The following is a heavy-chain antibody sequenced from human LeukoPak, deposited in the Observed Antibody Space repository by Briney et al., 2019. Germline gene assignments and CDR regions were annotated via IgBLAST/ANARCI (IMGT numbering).Heavy chain of an antibody. V-gene: IGHV3-23*01. D-gene: IGHD5-12*01. J-gene: IGHJ4*02. Sequence: GGSLRLSCAASGFTFSSYAMSWVRQAPGKGLEGVSAISGSGGSTYYEDSVKGRFTISRDNSKNTLYLQMNSLRAEDTAVYYCAKDQHTVDIVATADFDYWGQGTLVTVSS. CDR1: GFTFSSYA. CDR2: ISGSGGST. CDR3: AKDQHTVDIVATADFDY.